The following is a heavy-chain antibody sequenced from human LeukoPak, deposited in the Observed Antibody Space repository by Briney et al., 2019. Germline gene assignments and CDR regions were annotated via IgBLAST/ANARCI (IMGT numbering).Heavy chain of an antibody. Sequence: SETLSLTCTVSGGSISSGDYYWSWIRQPPGNGLEWIGYIYYSGSTYYNPSLKSRVTISVDTSKNQFSLKLSSVTAADTAVYYCARDIVATTYYYYYGMDVWGQGTTVTVSS. CDR3: ARDIVATTYYYYYGMDV. D-gene: IGHD5-12*01. V-gene: IGHV4-30-4*01. CDR2: IYYSGST. J-gene: IGHJ6*02. CDR1: GGSISSGDYY.